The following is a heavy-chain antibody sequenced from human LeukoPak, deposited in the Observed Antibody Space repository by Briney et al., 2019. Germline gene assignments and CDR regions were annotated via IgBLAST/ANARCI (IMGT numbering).Heavy chain of an antibody. CDR3: AKDYELEPYDLMDV. D-gene: IGHD1-1*01. CDR1: GFTFSSYG. CDR2: IWYDGSNK. Sequence: GGSLRLSCAASGFTFSSYGMHWVSQAPGKGLEWVAVIWYDGSNKYYADSVKGRFTISRDNSKNTLYLQMNSLRAEDTAVYYCAKDYELEPYDLMDVWGEGTTVTVSS. J-gene: IGHJ6*03. V-gene: IGHV3-33*06.